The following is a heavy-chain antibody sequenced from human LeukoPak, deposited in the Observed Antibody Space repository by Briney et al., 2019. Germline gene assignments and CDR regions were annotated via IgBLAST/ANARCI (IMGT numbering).Heavy chain of an antibody. CDR1: GFTFSNYE. J-gene: IGHJ5*02. CDR3: ARGVGSSWPGWFDP. D-gene: IGHD6-13*01. Sequence: GGSLRLSCAASGFTFSNYELNWVRQAPGKGLDWVSYISHSGRTIYYADSVKGRFTISRDNAKNSLYLQMNSLRAEDTAVYYCARGVGSSWPGWFDPWGQGTLVTVSS. CDR2: ISHSGRTI. V-gene: IGHV3-48*03.